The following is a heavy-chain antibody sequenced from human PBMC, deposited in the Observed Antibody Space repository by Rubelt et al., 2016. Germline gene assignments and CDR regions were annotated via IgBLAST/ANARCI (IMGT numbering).Heavy chain of an antibody. D-gene: IGHD1-26*01. CDR2: IYYSGST. CDR1: GYSISSGYY. Sequence: QVQLQESGPGLVKPSETLSLTCTVSGYSISSGYYWGWLRQPPGKGLDWIGYIYYSGSTNYNPSLQSGVSISVDTSKNQSVRKLSSVSAADTAVYYCARLRRVGATTSAGWWFDRWGQGTLVTVSS. CDR3: ARLRRVGATTSAGWWFDR. V-gene: IGHV4-38-2*02. J-gene: IGHJ5*02.